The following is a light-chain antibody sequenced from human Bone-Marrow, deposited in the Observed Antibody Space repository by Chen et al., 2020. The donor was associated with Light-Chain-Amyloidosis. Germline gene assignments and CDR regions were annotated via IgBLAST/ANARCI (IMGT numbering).Light chain of an antibody. CDR2: EVT. CDR3: RSYTITNTLV. CDR1: SSDVGGDNH. V-gene: IGLV2-14*01. Sequence: QSALTQPASVLGSPGPSITTSCTGTSSDVGGDNHVSWYQQHPDKAPKLMIYEVTNRPSWVPDRFSGSKSDNTASLTISGLQTEDEADYFCRSYTITNTLVFGSGTRVTVL. J-gene: IGLJ1*01.